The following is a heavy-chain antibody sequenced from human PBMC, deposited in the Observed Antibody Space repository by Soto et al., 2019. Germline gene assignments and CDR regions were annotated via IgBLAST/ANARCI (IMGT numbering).Heavy chain of an antibody. CDR1: GFTFTSSA. CDR2: TVVGSGNT. J-gene: IGHJ6*02. D-gene: IGHD3-10*01. V-gene: IGHV1-58*01. Sequence: SVKVSCKASGFTFTSSAVQWVRQARGQRLEWIGWTVVGSGNTNYAQKFQERVTITRDMSTSTAYMELSSLRAEDTAVYYCAKDHYGSGSAMDVWGQGTTVTVSS. CDR3: AKDHYGSGSAMDV.